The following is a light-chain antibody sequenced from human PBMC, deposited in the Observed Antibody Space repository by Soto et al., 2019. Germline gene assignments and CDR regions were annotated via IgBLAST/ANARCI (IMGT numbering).Light chain of an antibody. J-gene: IGKJ1*01. CDR3: QKRSNWPPT. CDR2: EAS. V-gene: IGKV3-11*01. CDR1: QSLDSS. Sequence: SVLAQSPATLSFSPGEIATLSCRASQSLDSSLAWYLHKPGQAPRLLIKEASNRATGIPASFSGRGSGTDFTLTISSLEPEEVAVYYGQKRSNWPPTFGQGTKVDIK.